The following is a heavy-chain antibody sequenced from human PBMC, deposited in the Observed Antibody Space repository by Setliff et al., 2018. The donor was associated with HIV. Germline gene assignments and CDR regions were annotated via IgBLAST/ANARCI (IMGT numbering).Heavy chain of an antibody. CDR3: ARVRGRYYYHYAMDV. V-gene: IGHV4-39*07. CDR1: GGSISSNIY. J-gene: IGHJ6*02. CDR2: FDSSGST. D-gene: IGHD3-10*01. Sequence: PSETLSLTCTVSGGSISSNIYWGWVRQSPKEGLEWIGSFDSSGSTYYNPSLKSRVTISVDTSKNQFSLKLSSVTAADTAVYYCARVRGRYYYHYAMDVWGQGTTVTVSS.